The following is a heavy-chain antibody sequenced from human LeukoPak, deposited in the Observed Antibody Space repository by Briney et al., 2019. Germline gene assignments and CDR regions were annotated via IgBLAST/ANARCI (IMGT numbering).Heavy chain of an antibody. Sequence: PGRSLRLSCVASGFSLSNFQMYWVRQAPGKGLEWVSIISLDGSTEFYADSVKGRFTISRDNSKNTLYLQMNSLRAEDTAVYYCAREYYDILTGYPRPDYWGQGTLVTVSS. CDR2: ISLDGSTE. V-gene: IGHV3-30*14. CDR1: GFSLSNFQ. D-gene: IGHD3-9*01. CDR3: AREYYDILTGYPRPDY. J-gene: IGHJ4*02.